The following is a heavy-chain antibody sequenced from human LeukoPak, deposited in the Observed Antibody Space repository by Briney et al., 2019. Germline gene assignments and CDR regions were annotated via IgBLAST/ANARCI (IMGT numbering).Heavy chain of an antibody. Sequence: ASVKVSCKASGYTFTSYGISWVRQAPGQGLEWMGWISTYNGYANYAQKLQGRVTVTTETSTSTAYMELRNLRSDDTAVYYCARNSSDWYGYMDVWGKGTTVTVSS. CDR3: ARNSSDWYGYMDV. D-gene: IGHD6-19*01. J-gene: IGHJ6*04. V-gene: IGHV1-18*01. CDR1: GYTFTSYG. CDR2: ISTYNGYA.